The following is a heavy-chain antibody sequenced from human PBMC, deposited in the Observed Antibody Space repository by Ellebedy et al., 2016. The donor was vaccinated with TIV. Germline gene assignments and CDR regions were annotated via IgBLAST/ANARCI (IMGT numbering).Heavy chain of an antibody. D-gene: IGHD6-13*01. J-gene: IGHJ2*01. V-gene: IGHV3-53*01. Sequence: GESLKISCAASGFTVSPNYMSWVRQAPGKGLEWVSIIYSGETTYYADSVQGRFTISRDDSKHTLFLQMDNLRADDTAIYYCASATLDGSNWYRYFDIWGRGSLVTVSS. CDR2: IYSGETT. CDR3: ASATLDGSNWYRYFDI. CDR1: GFTVSPNY.